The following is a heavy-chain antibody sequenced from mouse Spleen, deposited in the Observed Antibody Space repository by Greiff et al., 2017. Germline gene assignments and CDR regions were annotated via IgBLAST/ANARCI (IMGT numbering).Heavy chain of an antibody. Sequence: VQLQQSGPGLVQPSQSLSITCTVSGFSLTSYGVHWVRQSPGKGLEWLGVIWSGGSTDYNAAFISRLSISKDNSKSQVFFKMNSLQADDTAIYYCARLYDGYYVDYWGQGTTLTVSS. CDR2: IWSGGST. J-gene: IGHJ2*01. CDR3: ARLYDGYYVDY. CDR1: GFSLTSYG. D-gene: IGHD2-3*01. V-gene: IGHV2-2*01.